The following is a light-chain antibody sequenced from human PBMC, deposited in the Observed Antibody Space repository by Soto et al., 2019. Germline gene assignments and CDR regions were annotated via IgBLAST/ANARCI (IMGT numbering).Light chain of an antibody. J-gene: IGKJ4*01. CDR2: TTS. CDR3: QQGNRFPLT. CDR1: QAINSY. V-gene: IGKV1-12*01. Sequence: DIQMTQSPSSVSASVGDRVTITCRASQAINSYLACYQQKPGKAPNLLIYTTSSLQSGVPSRFSGSGSGTYFTLTISNLEPEDFATYYCQQGNRFPLTFGGGTKVEIK.